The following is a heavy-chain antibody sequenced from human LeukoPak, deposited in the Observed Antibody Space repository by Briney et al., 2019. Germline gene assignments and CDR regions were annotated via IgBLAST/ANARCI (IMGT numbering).Heavy chain of an antibody. CDR2: ISSSSTYI. J-gene: IGHJ3*02. CDR3: ARDGPEKYHYDFWSGSGNAFDI. Sequence: PGGSLRLSCAASGFTFSSYSMNWVRQAPGKGLDWVSSISSSSTYIYYADSVKGRFTISRDNAKNSLYLQMNSLRAEDTAVYYCARDGPEKYHYDFWSGSGNAFDIWGQGTMVTVSS. CDR1: GFTFSSYS. V-gene: IGHV3-21*01. D-gene: IGHD3-3*01.